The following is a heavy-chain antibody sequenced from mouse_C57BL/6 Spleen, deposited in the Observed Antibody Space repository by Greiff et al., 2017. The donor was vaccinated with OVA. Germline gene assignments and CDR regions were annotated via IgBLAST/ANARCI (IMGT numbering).Heavy chain of an antibody. CDR3: AMGDYDAGENYAMDY. J-gene: IGHJ4*01. CDR1: GYTFTSYN. D-gene: IGHD2-4*01. V-gene: IGHV1-12*01. CDR2: IYPGNGDT. Sequence: QVQLKQSGAELVRPGASVKMSCKASGYTFTSYNMHWVKQTPRQGLEWIGAIYPGNGDTSYNQKFKGKATLTVDKSSSTAYMQLSSLTSEDSAVYFCAMGDYDAGENYAMDYWGQGTSVTVSS.